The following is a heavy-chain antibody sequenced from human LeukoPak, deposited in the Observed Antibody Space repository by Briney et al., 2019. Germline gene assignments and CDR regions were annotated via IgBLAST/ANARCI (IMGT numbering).Heavy chain of an antibody. CDR3: ARDGGEYYDILAGYYKDYYYGMDV. J-gene: IGHJ6*02. V-gene: IGHV3-21*01. D-gene: IGHD3-9*01. CDR1: GFTFSSYS. Sequence: GGSLRLSCAASGFTFSSYSMNWVRQAPGKGLEWVSSISSSSSYIYYADSVKGRFTISRDNAKNSLYLQMNSLRAEDTAVYYCARDGGEYYDILAGYYKDYYYGMDVWGQGTTVTVSS. CDR2: ISSSSSYI.